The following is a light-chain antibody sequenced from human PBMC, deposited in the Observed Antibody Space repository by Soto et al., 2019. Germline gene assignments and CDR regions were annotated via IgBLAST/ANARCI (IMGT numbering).Light chain of an antibody. J-gene: IGKJ1*01. CDR1: QSISSW. CDR3: ELYPSCSEG. V-gene: IGKV1-5*03. Sequence: IQMTPSPSTVSGYVGGSVNITCLASQSISSWLDWYQQKPGKAPKLLIYKASTLKSGVPSRFSFSGDGTELDLSVVSLQLDNCSTDCCELYPSCSEGFGEGTKVDIK. CDR2: KAS.